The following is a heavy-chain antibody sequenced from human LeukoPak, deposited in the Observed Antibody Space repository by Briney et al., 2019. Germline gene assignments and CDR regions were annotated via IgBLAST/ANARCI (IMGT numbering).Heavy chain of an antibody. CDR2: ICGGGTT. CDR3: ATGVASGGPPMC. Sequence: PGGSLRLSCAASGCTVSSNCMSWVRQAPGKGLKWVSAICGGGTTYYADSVKGRSTISRDNSKNTVYLQMNSLRAEDTAVYYCATGVASGGPPMCWGQGTLVTVSS. CDR1: GCTVSSNC. D-gene: IGHD6-13*01. J-gene: IGHJ4*02. V-gene: IGHV3-53*01.